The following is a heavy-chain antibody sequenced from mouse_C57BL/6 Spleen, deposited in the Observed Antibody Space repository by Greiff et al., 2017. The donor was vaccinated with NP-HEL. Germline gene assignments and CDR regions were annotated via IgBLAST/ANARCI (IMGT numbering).Heavy chain of an antibody. J-gene: IGHJ2*01. D-gene: IGHD1-1*01. CDR3: AGNYGSKADPYFDY. Sequence: QVQLQQSGAELVRPGASVKMSCKASGYTFTSYNMHWVKQTPRQGLEWIGAIYPGNGDTSYNQQFKGKATLTVDKSSSTAYMQLISLTSEASAVYFCAGNYGSKADPYFDYWGQGTTLTVSS. V-gene: IGHV1-12*01. CDR2: IYPGNGDT. CDR1: GYTFTSYN.